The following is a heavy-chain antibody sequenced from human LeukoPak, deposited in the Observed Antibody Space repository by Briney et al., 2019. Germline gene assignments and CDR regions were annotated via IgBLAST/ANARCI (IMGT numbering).Heavy chain of an antibody. Sequence: GGSLRLPCAASGFTFSSYAMHWVRQAPGKGLEWVAVISYDGSNKYYADSVKGRFTISRDNSKNTLYLQMNSLRAEDTAVYYCARGHHYASGDYYCYGMDVWGQGTMVTVSS. CDR2: ISYDGSNK. D-gene: IGHD3-10*01. J-gene: IGHJ6*02. V-gene: IGHV3-30-3*01. CDR1: GFTFSSYA. CDR3: ARGHHYASGDYYCYGMDV.